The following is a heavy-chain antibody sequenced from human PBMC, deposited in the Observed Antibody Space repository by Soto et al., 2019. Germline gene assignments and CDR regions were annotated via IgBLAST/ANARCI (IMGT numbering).Heavy chain of an antibody. J-gene: IGHJ4*02. D-gene: IGHD1-1*01. Sequence: QLQLQESGPGLAKPSETLSLTCNASGGSITSSGSAWGWIRQSPGKGLEWIGTIDYSGNIYYIPSLKSRITISVDTSKNQISLKLSSVTAADTAVYYCARHIHNQGFEYYFDSWGQGTLVTVSS. CDR2: IDYSGNI. V-gene: IGHV4-39*01. CDR3: ARHIHNQGFEYYFDS. CDR1: GGSITSSGSA.